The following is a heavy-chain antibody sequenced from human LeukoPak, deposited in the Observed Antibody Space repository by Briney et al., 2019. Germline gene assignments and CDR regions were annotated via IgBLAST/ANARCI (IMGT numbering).Heavy chain of an antibody. CDR3: ARSGYGSGSYYAGT. CDR2: INPSDTST. Sequence: GASVKVSCKASGYTFTSYYMHWVRQAPGQGLEFLGVINPSDTSTSYAQKFQGRVTITADESTSTAYMELSSLRSEDTAVYYCARSGYGSGSYYAGTWGQGTLVTVSS. CDR1: GYTFTSYY. D-gene: IGHD3-10*01. J-gene: IGHJ5*02. V-gene: IGHV1-46*01.